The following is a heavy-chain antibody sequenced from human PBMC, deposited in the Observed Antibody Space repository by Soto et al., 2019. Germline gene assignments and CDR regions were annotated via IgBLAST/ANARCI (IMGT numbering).Heavy chain of an antibody. CDR1: GDTFTRYG. V-gene: IGHV1-18*04. D-gene: IGHD3-10*01. J-gene: IGHJ4*02. CDR2: ISVYNGNT. CDR3: ASGWFGEFVYYFDY. Sequence: ASVKVYCKASGDTFTRYGISWVRLAPGQGLEWMGWISVYNGNTNYAQKLQGRVTMTTDTSTSTAYMELRSLRSDDTAVYYCASGWFGEFVYYFDYWGQGALVTVSS.